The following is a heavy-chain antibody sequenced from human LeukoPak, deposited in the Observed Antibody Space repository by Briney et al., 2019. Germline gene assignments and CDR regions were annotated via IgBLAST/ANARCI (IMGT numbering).Heavy chain of an antibody. D-gene: IGHD3-22*01. CDR3: ARVLSGSWDWFDP. CDR1: NFSFGYYG. J-gene: IGHJ5*02. V-gene: IGHV3-74*01. CDR2: INTDGSRI. Sequence: GGSLRLSCTGSNFSFGYYGMNWVRQTPGKGLEWVSRINTDGSRITYADSVKGRFTISRDNAMNTVYLQMNSLRAEDTAVYYCARVLSGSWDWFDPWGQGTLVTVSS.